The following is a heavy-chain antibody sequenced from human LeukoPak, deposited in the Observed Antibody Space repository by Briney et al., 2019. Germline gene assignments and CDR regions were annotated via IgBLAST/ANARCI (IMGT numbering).Heavy chain of an antibody. CDR2: ISGSGGST. D-gene: IGHD3-22*01. Sequence: GGSLRLSCVASGFTFSTYGMSWVRQAPGKGLEWVSAISGSGGSTYYADSVKGRFTISRDNSKNTLYLQMNSLRAEDTAVYYCAKDRDYYDSSALLWGQGTMVTVSS. CDR1: GFTFSTYG. V-gene: IGHV3-23*01. J-gene: IGHJ3*01. CDR3: AKDRDYYDSSALL.